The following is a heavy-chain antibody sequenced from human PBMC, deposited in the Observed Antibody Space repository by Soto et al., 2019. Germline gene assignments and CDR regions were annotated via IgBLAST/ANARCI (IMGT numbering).Heavy chain of an antibody. CDR2: ISAYNGNT. CDR3: ARERGSEYCSSTSCYATRYYYYYGMDV. Sequence: ASVKVSCKASGYTFTSYGISWVRQAPGQGLEWMGWISAYNGNTNYAQKLQGRVTMTTDTSTSTAYMELRSLRSDDTAVYYCARERGSEYCSSTSCYATRYYYYYGMDVWGQGTTVTVSS. J-gene: IGHJ6*02. V-gene: IGHV1-18*01. D-gene: IGHD2-2*01. CDR1: GYTFTSYG.